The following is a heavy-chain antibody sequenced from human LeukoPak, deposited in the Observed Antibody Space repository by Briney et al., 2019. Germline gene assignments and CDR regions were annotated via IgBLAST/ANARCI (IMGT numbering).Heavy chain of an antibody. J-gene: IGHJ4*02. V-gene: IGHV3-13*01. CDR2: LGTAGDT. CDR1: GFILSNYA. D-gene: IGHD6-6*01. CDR3: VGTIASRGSEY. Sequence: GGSLRLSCAASGFILSNYAMHWVRQPAGKGLEWVSALGTAGDTFYPGSVKGRFTVSRDNAKNTVYLQMNNLRVDDTAMYYCVGTIASRGSEYWGQGALVTVSS.